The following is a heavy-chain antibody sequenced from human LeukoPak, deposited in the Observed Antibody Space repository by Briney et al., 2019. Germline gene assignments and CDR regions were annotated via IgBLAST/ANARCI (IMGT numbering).Heavy chain of an antibody. Sequence: PGGSLRPSCAASGFTFSGSAMHWVRQASGKGLEWVGRIRSKTNSYATAYAASVKGRFTISRDDSKNTAYLQMNSLKTEDTAVYYCTRTYSGSYYDHWGQGTLVTVSS. CDR2: IRSKTNSYAT. J-gene: IGHJ4*02. D-gene: IGHD1-26*01. CDR1: GFTFSGSA. CDR3: TRTYSGSYYDH. V-gene: IGHV3-73*01.